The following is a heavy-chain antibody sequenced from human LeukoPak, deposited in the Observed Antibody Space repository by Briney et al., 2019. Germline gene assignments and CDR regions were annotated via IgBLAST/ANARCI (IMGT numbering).Heavy chain of an antibody. J-gene: IGHJ6*02. CDR1: GYTLTSYY. Sequence: GASVKVSCKASGYTLTSYYLHWVRQAPGQGLERMAIINPSGGSTSHAQKFQGRVTMTRDTSASTVYMELSSLRSEDTAVYYCASVYKHGMDVWGQGTTVTVSS. V-gene: IGHV1-46*01. CDR2: INPSGGST. CDR3: ASVYKHGMDV. D-gene: IGHD5-24*01.